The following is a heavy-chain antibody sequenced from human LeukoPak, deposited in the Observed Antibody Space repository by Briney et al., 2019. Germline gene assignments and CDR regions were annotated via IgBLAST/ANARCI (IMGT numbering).Heavy chain of an antibody. Sequence: SVKVSCKASRGTFSSYAISWVRQAPGQGLEWMGGIIPIFGTANYAQKFQGRVTITTDEYTRTAYMELSSLRSEDTAVYYCVAAAGLGWFDPSGQGTLVTVSS. J-gene: IGHJ5*02. CDR1: RGTFSSYA. V-gene: IGHV1-69*05. CDR3: VAAAGLGWFDP. D-gene: IGHD6-13*01. CDR2: IIPIFGTA.